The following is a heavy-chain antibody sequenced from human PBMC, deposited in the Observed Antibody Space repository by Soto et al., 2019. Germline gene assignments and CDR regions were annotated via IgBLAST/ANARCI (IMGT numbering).Heavy chain of an antibody. CDR3: ARGVFWSGSQIYYLDY. CDR1: GGSISNYF. Sequence: SETLSLTCSVSGGSISNYFWGWIRQPPGKGLEWIGYIYYTGSTNFNPSLKSRVTMSVDTSKNQFSLRLSSVTAADTAVYYCARGVFWSGSQIYYLDYWGQGGRVTVSS. J-gene: IGHJ4*02. D-gene: IGHD3-3*01. V-gene: IGHV4-59*13. CDR2: IYYTGST.